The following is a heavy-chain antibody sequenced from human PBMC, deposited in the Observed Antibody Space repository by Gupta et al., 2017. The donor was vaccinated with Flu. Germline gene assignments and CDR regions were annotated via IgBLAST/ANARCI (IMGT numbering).Heavy chain of an antibody. J-gene: IGHJ4*02. V-gene: IGHV3-30*18. Sequence: QVQLVESGGGVVQPGRSLRLSCAASGFMFSSYGMHWVRQAPGKGLEWVAVLSYDGNYKYYADAVKGRFTISRDMSKNTLYLHMNSLRAEDTAVYYCAKVSYAGRWFQADYWGQGTLVTVSS. CDR3: AKVSYAGRWFQADY. D-gene: IGHD2-2*01. CDR2: LSYDGNYK. CDR1: GFMFSSYG.